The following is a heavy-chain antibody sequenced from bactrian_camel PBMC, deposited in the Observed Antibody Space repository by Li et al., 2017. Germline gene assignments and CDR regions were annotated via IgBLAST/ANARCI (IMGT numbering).Heavy chain of an antibody. D-gene: IGHD3*01. Sequence: HVQLVESGGGSVQAGGSLSLSCTASGSTYSCMTWFRQVPGKEREGVSCITGSGGNIFYGDSVKGRFTISRDTAKNTVYLQMRSLKPEDTAMYYCAADTGSSSLCYDLMSGENNYWGQGTQVTVS. CDR3: AADTGSSSLCYDLMSGENNY. J-gene: IGHJ4*01. CDR1: GSTYSC. V-gene: IGHV3S60*01. CDR2: ITGSGGNI.